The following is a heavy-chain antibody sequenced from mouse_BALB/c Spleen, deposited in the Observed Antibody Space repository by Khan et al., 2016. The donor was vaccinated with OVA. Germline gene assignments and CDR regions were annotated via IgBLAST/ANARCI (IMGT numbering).Heavy chain of an antibody. CDR3: ARIRKIVGTYFDY. CDR2: TNPTNGRT. V-gene: IGHV1S81*02. D-gene: IGHD1-3*01. CDR1: GYTFTSYW. J-gene: IGHJ2*01. Sequence: VQLQQSGAELVKAGASVKMSCKASGYTFTSYWMHWVKQRLGQGLEWFAETNPTNGRTYYNEKFKSKATLTVDKSSSTAYMLLSGPTCEDSAVNYCARIRKIVGTYFDYWGQGTTLTVSS.